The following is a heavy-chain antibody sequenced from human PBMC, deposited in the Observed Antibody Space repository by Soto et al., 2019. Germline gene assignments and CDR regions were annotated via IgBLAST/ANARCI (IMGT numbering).Heavy chain of an antibody. Sequence: ASVKLAFKTAGSTITSYYINWVRQATAQGLEWMGGMNPNSGNTGYAQKFQGSVTMTRNTSISTAYMELSSLRSEATPVYYCASVSRYHYGMDVCGQRTTVTVYS. CDR2: MNPNSGNT. CDR1: GSTITSYY. D-gene: IGHD3-16*02. CDR3: ASVSRYHYGMDV. V-gene: IGHV1-8*01. J-gene: IGHJ6*02.